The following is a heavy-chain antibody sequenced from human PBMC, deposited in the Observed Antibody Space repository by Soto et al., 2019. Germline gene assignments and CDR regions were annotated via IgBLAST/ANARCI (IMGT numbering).Heavy chain of an antibody. Sequence: QVQLQESGPGLVKPWETLSLTCIVSGGAISNYYWSWIRQPPGKGLEWIGCIYYSGSTNYNPYHTSRLTIPVDTSKYHFPLKLSSVTAADTAVYYCARHRYSYGVYYFDYWGQGTLVTVAS. J-gene: IGHJ4*02. CDR2: IYYSGST. D-gene: IGHD5-18*01. CDR3: ARHRYSYGVYYFDY. V-gene: IGHV4-59*08. CDR1: GGAISNYY.